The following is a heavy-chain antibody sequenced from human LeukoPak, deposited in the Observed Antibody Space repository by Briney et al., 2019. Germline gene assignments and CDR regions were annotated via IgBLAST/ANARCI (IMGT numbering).Heavy chain of an antibody. J-gene: IGHJ4*02. CDR3: AKDMGPYYYDSSGVPDY. D-gene: IGHD3-22*01. CDR1: GSTFDDYA. Sequence: GGSLRLSCAASGSTFDDYAMHWVRQAPGKGLEWVSLISGDGGSTYYADSVKGRFTISRDNSKNSLYLQVNSLRTEDTALYYCAKDMGPYYYDSSGVPDYWGQGTLVTVSS. V-gene: IGHV3-43*02. CDR2: ISGDGGST.